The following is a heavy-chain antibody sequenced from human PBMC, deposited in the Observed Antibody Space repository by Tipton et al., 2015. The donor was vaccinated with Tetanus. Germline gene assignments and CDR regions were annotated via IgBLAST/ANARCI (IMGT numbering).Heavy chain of an antibody. J-gene: IGHJ4*02. V-gene: IGHV4-38-2*01. CDR2: IYHSGST. CDR3: ARGYQIADLDY. Sequence: TLSLTCAVSGYSISSGYYWGWIRQPPGKGLEWIGSIYHSGSTYYNPPLKSRVTISVDTPKHRFSLKLSSLTAADTAVYYCARGYQIADLDYWGQGTLVTVSS. D-gene: IGHD6-13*01. CDR1: GYSISSGYY.